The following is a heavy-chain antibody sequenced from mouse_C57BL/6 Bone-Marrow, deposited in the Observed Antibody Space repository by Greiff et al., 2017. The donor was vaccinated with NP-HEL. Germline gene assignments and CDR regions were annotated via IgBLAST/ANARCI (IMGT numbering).Heavy chain of an antibody. CDR2: IYPGDGDT. CDR3: ARCRDYYGSSPYWYFDV. D-gene: IGHD1-1*01. CDR1: GYAFSSSW. J-gene: IGHJ1*03. Sequence: QVQLQQSGPELVKPGASVKISCKASGYAFSSSWMNWVKQRPGKGLEWIGRIYPGDGDTNYNGKFKGKATLTADKSSSTAYMQLSSLTSEDSAVYFCARCRDYYGSSPYWYFDVWGTGTTVTVSS. V-gene: IGHV1-82*01.